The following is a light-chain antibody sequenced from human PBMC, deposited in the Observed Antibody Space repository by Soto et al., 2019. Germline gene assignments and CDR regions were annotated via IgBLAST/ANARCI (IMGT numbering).Light chain of an antibody. V-gene: IGKV3-20*01. CDR2: GAS. Sequence: EIVLTQSPGTLSLSPGERATLSCRASQSLRSSHLAWYQQKPGQAPRLLMFGASSRATGIPDRFSGSASGTDFTLTISRLEPEDFAVYYCQQYSTSRGTFGQGTKV. CDR3: QQYSTSRGT. J-gene: IGKJ1*01. CDR1: QSLRSSH.